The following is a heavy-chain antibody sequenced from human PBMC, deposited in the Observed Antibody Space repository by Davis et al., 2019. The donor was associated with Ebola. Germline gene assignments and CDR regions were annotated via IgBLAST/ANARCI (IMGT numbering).Heavy chain of an antibody. Sequence: PGGSLRLSCAASGFTFSGSAMHWVRQASGKGLEWVGRIRSKANSYATAYAASVKGRFTISRDDSKNTAYLQMNSLKTEDTAVYYCTRRAMAGIAFSWGQGTLVTVSS. CDR3: TRRAMAGIAFS. J-gene: IGHJ4*02. CDR2: IRSKANSYAT. CDR1: GFTFSGSA. V-gene: IGHV3-73*01. D-gene: IGHD6-13*01.